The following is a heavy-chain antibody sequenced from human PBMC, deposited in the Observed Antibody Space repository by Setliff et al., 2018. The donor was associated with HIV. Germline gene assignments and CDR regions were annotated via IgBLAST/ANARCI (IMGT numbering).Heavy chain of an antibody. D-gene: IGHD6-25*01. Sequence: PGGSLRLSCAASGFTFSSYGMHWVRQAPGKGPEWVAIISYDGSSEYYAESVRGRFTISRDNSKNTLSLQMNSLRAEDTAVYYCVREGRRLPFNDGFDIWGQGTMVTVSS. CDR2: ISYDGSSE. CDR3: VREGRRLPFNDGFDI. CDR1: GFTFSSYG. V-gene: IGHV3-30*03. J-gene: IGHJ3*02.